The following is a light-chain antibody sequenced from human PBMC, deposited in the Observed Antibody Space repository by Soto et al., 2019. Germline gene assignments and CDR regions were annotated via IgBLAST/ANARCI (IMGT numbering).Light chain of an antibody. J-gene: IGKJ2*01. Sequence: DIQMTQSPSTLSASLGDRVTITCRASQSISSWLAWYQQKPGKAPKLLIYKASNLESGVPSRFSGSGSGTEFTLTISSLQPDDFATYYCQQYDTYLYTFGQGTKLEIK. CDR3: QQYDTYLYT. CDR2: KAS. V-gene: IGKV1-5*03. CDR1: QSISSW.